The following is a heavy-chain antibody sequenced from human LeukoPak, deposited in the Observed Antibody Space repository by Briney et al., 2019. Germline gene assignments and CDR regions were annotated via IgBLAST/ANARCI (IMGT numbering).Heavy chain of an antibody. CDR3: ASLGLVGATTVAFDI. V-gene: IGHV3-64*01. D-gene: IGHD1-26*01. Sequence: GGSLRLSCAASGFTFSSYAMHWVRQAPGKGLEYVSAISSNGGSIYYANSVKGRFTISRDNSKNTLYPQMGSLRAEDMAVYYCASLGLVGATTVAFDIWGQGTMVTVSS. J-gene: IGHJ3*02. CDR1: GFTFSSYA. CDR2: ISSNGGSI.